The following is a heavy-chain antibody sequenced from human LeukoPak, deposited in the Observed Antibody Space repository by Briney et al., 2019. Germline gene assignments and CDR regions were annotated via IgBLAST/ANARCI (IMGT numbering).Heavy chain of an antibody. CDR2: IYHSGST. Sequence: SETLSLTCAVYGGSFSGYYWSWIRQPPGKGLEWIGSIYHSGSTYYNPSLKSRVTISVDTSKNQFSLKLSSVTAADTAVYYCARDVSSSWKGIDYWGQGTLVTVSS. CDR1: GGSFSGYY. CDR3: ARDVSSSWKGIDY. D-gene: IGHD6-13*01. J-gene: IGHJ4*02. V-gene: IGHV4-34*01.